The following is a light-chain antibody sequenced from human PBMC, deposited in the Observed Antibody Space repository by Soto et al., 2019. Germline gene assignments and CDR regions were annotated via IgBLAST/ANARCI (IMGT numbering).Light chain of an antibody. J-gene: IGLJ1*01. V-gene: IGLV2-14*01. CDR3: RSYTSTSTRV. CDR1: SGDVGAYNY. Sequence: QSALTQPASVSGSPGQSITDSCTGTSGDVGAYNYVSWYQQHPGKAPKLMIYDVSNRPSGVSNRFSGSKSGNTASLTISGLQPEDEADYYCRSYTSTSTRVFGTATKLTVL. CDR2: DVS.